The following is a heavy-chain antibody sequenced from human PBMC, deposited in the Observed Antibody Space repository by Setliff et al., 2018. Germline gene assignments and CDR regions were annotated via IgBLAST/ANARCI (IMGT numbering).Heavy chain of an antibody. CDR2: INPNSGGT. D-gene: IGHD1-26*01. CDR3: ARDLLYSGSYFGYYYGMDV. V-gene: IGHV1-2*04. Sequence: AASVKVSCKASGGTFSSYAISWVRQAPGQGLEWMGWINPNSGGTNYAQKFQGWVTMTRDTSISTAYMELSRLRSDDTAVYYCARDLLYSGSYFGYYYGMDVWGQGTTVTVSS. J-gene: IGHJ6*02. CDR1: GGTFSSYA.